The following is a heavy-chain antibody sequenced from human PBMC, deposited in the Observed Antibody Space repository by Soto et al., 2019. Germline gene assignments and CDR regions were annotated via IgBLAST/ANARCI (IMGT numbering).Heavy chain of an antibody. Sequence: GGSLRLSCAASGFTFSSYAMHWVRQAPGKGLEWVAVISYDGSNKYYADSVKGRFTISRDNSKNTLYLQMNSLRAEDTAVYYCARDLDCSSTSCYYYYYYYVMDVWGQGTTVTVSS. CDR1: GFTFSSYA. J-gene: IGHJ6*02. D-gene: IGHD2-2*01. V-gene: IGHV3-30-3*01. CDR3: ARDLDCSSTSCYYYYYYYVMDV. CDR2: ISYDGSNK.